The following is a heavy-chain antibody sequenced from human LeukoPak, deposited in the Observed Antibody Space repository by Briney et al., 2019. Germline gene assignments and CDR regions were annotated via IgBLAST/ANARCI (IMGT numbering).Heavy chain of an antibody. CDR2: IIPILGIA. CDR3: ARGGGSFYNDGMDV. Sequence: SVKVSCKASGGTFSSYAISWVRQAPGQGLEWMGRIIPILGIANYAQKFQGRVTITADESTTTAYMDLRSLRYDDTAVYYCARGGGSFYNDGMDVWGQGTTVTVS. D-gene: IGHD1-26*01. CDR1: GGTFSSYA. V-gene: IGHV1-69*04. J-gene: IGHJ6*02.